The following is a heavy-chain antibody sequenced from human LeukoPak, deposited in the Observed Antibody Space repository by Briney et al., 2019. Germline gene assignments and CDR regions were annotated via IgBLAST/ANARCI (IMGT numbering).Heavy chain of an antibody. CDR2: ISGSGGRT. J-gene: IGHJ3*02. V-gene: IGHV3-23*01. Sequence: GGSLRLSCAASGFTFRSYAMNWVRQAPGKGLEWVSAISGSGGRTYYADSVKGRFTISRDNSKNTLYLQMNSLRAEDTAVYYCAKDYDSSGWAAFDIWGQGTMVTVSS. CDR3: AKDYDSSGWAAFDI. D-gene: IGHD3-22*01. CDR1: GFTFRSYA.